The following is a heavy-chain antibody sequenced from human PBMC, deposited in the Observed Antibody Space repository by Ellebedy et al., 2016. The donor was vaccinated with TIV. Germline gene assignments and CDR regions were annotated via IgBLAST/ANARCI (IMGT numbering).Heavy chain of an antibody. CDR1: GYTFTANY. V-gene: IGHV1-2*02. D-gene: IGHD1-26*01. CDR3: ARDPLYSGTYPNWFDP. Sequence: ASVKVSCKASGYTFTANYIHWVRQAPGQGLEWMGWINPDSGTTNFAQSFQGRVSMTRDASINTAYMQLSRVQSDDTAVYYCARDPLYSGTYPNWFDPWGQGTLVTVSS. CDR2: INPDSGTT. J-gene: IGHJ5*02.